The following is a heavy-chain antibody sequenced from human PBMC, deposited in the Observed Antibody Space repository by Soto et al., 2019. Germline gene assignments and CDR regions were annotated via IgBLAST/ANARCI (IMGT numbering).Heavy chain of an antibody. V-gene: IGHV4-59*01. Sequence: QAQLQESGPGLVKPSETLSLTCTVSGGSISSYYWSWIRQPPGKGLEWIGYIYYSGSTNYNPSLKSRVTISVDTSKNQFSLKLSSVTAADTAVYYCARAAVVTHHFDYWGQGTLVTVSS. D-gene: IGHD2-15*01. CDR3: ARAAVVTHHFDY. J-gene: IGHJ4*02. CDR1: GGSISSYY. CDR2: IYYSGST.